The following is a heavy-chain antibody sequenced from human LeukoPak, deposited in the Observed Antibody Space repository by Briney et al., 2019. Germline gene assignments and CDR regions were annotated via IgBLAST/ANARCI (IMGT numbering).Heavy chain of an antibody. CDR3: ARDYGDYIPIPDY. D-gene: IGHD4-17*01. CDR1: GFIFSSYA. CDR2: ISDSGGST. J-gene: IGHJ4*02. V-gene: IGHV3-23*01. Sequence: GGSLRLSCAASGFIFSSYAMSWVRQAPGKGLEWVSIISDSGGSTYYADSVKGRFTISRDNSKNTLYLQMNSLRAEDTAVYYCARDYGDYIPIPDYWGQGTLVTVSS.